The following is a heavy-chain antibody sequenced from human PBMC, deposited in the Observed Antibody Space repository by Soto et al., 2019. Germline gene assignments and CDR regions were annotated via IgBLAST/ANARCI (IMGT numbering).Heavy chain of an antibody. Sequence: GSLRPPCAAPGFPFSNAWMSWVRQAPGKGLEWVGRIKSKTDGGTTDYAAPVKGRFTISRDDSKNTLYLQMNSLKTEDTAVYYCTTDHIVVVVAASPNDYWGQGTLVTVSS. CDR2: IKSKTDGGTT. D-gene: IGHD2-15*01. V-gene: IGHV3-15*01. CDR3: TTDHIVVVVAASPNDY. J-gene: IGHJ4*02. CDR1: GFPFSNAW.